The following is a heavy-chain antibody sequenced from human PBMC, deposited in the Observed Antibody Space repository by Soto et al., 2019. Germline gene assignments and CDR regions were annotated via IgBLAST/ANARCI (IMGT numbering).Heavy chain of an antibody. Sequence: QVQLVQSGAEVKKPESSVKVSCKASGGTFSNYAFSWVRQAPGQGLEWMGGTFPFFATSTYAQKFQGRVTITADDSTRTIYMELSSLTSEDTAVYYCARDGAVAGTDPTYYGMDVWGQGTTVPVSS. CDR2: TFPFFATS. CDR1: GGTFSNYA. CDR3: ARDGAVAGTDPTYYGMDV. J-gene: IGHJ6*02. V-gene: IGHV1-69*12. D-gene: IGHD6-19*01.